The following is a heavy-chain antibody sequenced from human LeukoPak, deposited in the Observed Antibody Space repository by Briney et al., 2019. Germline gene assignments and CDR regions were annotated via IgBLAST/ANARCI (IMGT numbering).Heavy chain of an antibody. CDR3: AREQRAGLSGCLWVLFASYYTYYYMDV. V-gene: IGHV1-46*01. Sequence: ASVKVSCKASGYTFSKYYIYWVRQAPGQGLEWMGMINPSDGATTYAQRFQGRVTMTRDMSTTTVYMDLRSLRSEDTAVYFCAREQRAGLSGCLWVLFASYYTYYYMDVWGRGTTVTVSS. CDR1: GYTFSKYY. J-gene: IGHJ6*03. CDR2: INPSDGAT. D-gene: IGHD3-16*01.